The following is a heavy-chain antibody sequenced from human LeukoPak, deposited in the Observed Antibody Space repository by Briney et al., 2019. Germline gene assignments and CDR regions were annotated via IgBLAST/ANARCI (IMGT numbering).Heavy chain of an antibody. Sequence: SETLSLTCTVSGGSISSYYWSWIRQPAGKGLEWIGRIYTSGSTNYNPSLKSRVTISVDTPKNQFSLKLSSVTAADTAVYYCARGRTDEYYYDSSGYYPPPPASAFDIWGQGTMVTVSS. D-gene: IGHD3-22*01. CDR2: IYTSGST. CDR1: GGSISSYY. V-gene: IGHV4-4*07. CDR3: ARGRTDEYYYDSSGYYPPPPASAFDI. J-gene: IGHJ3*02.